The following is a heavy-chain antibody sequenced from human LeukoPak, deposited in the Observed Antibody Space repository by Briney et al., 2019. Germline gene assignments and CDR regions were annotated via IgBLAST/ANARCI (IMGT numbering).Heavy chain of an antibody. CDR2: LKQDGSEK. Sequence: GWSVSLSCASSVFIFSNYWMTWVRQAPGKGLEWVANLKQDGSEKYYVDSVKGRFTISRDNDKSSLYLRMDSLRAEDTAVYYCARMMASIPRGVPDYWGQGTLVTVSS. CDR3: ARMMASIPRGVPDY. CDR1: VFIFSNYW. J-gene: IGHJ4*02. D-gene: IGHD5-24*01. V-gene: IGHV3-7*01.